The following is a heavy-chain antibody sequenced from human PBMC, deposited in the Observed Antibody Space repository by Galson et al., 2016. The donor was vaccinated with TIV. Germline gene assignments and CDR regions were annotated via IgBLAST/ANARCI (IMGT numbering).Heavy chain of an antibody. CDR2: IYYTGST. J-gene: IGHJ6*03. V-gene: IGHV4-59*12. CDR3: ASDKSGFDTVGHFNYYMGR. CDR1: GGSMNSYY. D-gene: IGHD5-12*01. Sequence: SETLSLTCTVSGGSMNSYYWTWIRQSPGKGLEWIGYIYYTGSTDYNPSLKSRVTISMDRSKTQFSLGLTSVTAADTAVYFCASDKSGFDTVGHFNYYMGRWGKGTTVTLPS.